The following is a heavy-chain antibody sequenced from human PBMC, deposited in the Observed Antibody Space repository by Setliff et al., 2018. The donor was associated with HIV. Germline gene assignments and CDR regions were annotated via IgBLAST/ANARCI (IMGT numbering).Heavy chain of an antibody. CDR3: ARGPLYGYDRGYFDY. CDR1: GYTFTSYD. J-gene: IGHJ4*02. V-gene: IGHV1-69*10. Sequence: SVKVSCKASGYTFTSYDINWVRQAPGQGFEWVGGIIPVASIPNYAQKFQDRVTITADESTTTVYMEMRSLTSGDTALYYCARGPLYGYDRGYFDYWGQGTLVTVSS. CDR2: IIPVASIP. D-gene: IGHD5-12*01.